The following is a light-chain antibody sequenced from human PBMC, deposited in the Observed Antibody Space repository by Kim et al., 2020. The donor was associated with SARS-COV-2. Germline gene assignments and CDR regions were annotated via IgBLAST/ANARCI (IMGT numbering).Light chain of an antibody. CDR1: KLGDKY. CDR2: QDS. Sequence: PGQTASITCSGDKLGDKYACWYQQKPGQSPVLVIYQDSKRPSGIPERFSGSNSGNTATLTISGTQAMDEADYYCQAWDSSTGVFGGGTQLTVL. V-gene: IGLV3-1*01. J-gene: IGLJ2*01. CDR3: QAWDSSTGV.